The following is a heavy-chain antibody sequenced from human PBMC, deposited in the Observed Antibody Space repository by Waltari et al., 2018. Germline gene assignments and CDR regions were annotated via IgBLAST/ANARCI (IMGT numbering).Heavy chain of an antibody. V-gene: IGHV4-4*07. CDR3: EKMAAKVGAHDAFDI. Sequence: QVQLQESGPVLIQPSETLSLTCTVSARSVNTYSWSWLGKPGGNGLEWIGRIYANGNTNYNPSFKTRVTMSEDMSKNKVSLSLTSVTVADTAVYYCEKMAAKVGAHDAFDIWGQGTMVTVSS. D-gene: IGHD1-26*01. CDR2: IYANGNT. J-gene: IGHJ3*02. CDR1: ARSVNTYS.